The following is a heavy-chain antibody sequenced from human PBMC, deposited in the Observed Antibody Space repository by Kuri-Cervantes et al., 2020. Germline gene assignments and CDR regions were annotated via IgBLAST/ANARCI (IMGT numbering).Heavy chain of an antibody. Sequence: LSLTCAASGFTFSNAWMSWVRQAPGKGLEWVSAISSSGGSTYYADSVKGRFTISRDNSKNTLYLPMNSLRAEDTAVYYCASSGSYYPFDYWGQGTLVTVSS. V-gene: IGHV3-23*01. CDR1: GFTFSNAW. J-gene: IGHJ4*02. CDR3: ASSGSYYPFDY. D-gene: IGHD1-26*01. CDR2: ISSSGGST.